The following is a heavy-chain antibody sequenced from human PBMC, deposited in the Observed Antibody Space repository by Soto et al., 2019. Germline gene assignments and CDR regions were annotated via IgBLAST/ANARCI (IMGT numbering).Heavy chain of an antibody. J-gene: IGHJ4*02. CDR1: GFTFSSYS. CDR2: ISSSSSYI. D-gene: IGHD3-9*01. Sequence: GGSLRLSCAASGFTFSSYSMNWVRQAPGKGLEWVSSISSSSSYIYYADSVKGRFTISRDNAKNSLYLQMNSLRAEDTAVYYCARVAYDILTGSHYFDYWGQGTLVTVSS. CDR3: ARVAYDILTGSHYFDY. V-gene: IGHV3-21*01.